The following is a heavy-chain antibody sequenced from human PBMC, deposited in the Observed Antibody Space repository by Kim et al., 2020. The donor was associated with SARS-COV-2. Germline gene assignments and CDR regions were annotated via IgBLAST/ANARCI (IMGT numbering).Heavy chain of an antibody. D-gene: IGHD1-26*01. CDR2: IYYSGSA. Sequence: SETLSLTCSVSGGSISSGSYYWVWIRQPPGEGLEWIGTIYYSGSAYHNPSLKSRITISVDTSKNQFSLKLISVTAADTALYYCARENVVGANVRGALDI. V-gene: IGHV4-39*07. CDR3: ARENVVGANVRGALDI. J-gene: IGHJ3*02. CDR1: GGSISSGSYY.